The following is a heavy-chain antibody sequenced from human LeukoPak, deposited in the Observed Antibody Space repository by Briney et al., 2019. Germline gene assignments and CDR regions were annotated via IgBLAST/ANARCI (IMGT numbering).Heavy chain of an antibody. Sequence: GGSLRLSCAASGFTFSSYAMSWVRQAPGKGLEWVSVIYSGGSTYYADSVKGRFTISRDNSKNTLYLQMNSLRAEDTAVYYCASPGYQLLSRAAFDIWGQGTMVTVSS. J-gene: IGHJ3*02. V-gene: IGHV3-66*01. CDR3: ASPGYQLLSRAAFDI. CDR1: GFTFSSYA. D-gene: IGHD2-2*01. CDR2: IYSGGST.